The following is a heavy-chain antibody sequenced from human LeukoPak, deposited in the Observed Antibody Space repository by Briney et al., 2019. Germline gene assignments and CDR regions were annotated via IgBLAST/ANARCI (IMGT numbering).Heavy chain of an antibody. D-gene: IGHD2-15*01. CDR1: GFTFSHAW. Sequence: PGRSLRLSCAASGFTFSHAWMSWVRQAPGKGLEWVGRIRSKTDGGTADYGAPVKGRFTISRDDSKNTLYLQMNSLKTEDTAVYYCTTEAKISDAFDIWGQGTMVTVSS. CDR2: IRSKTDGGTA. CDR3: TTEAKISDAFDI. V-gene: IGHV3-15*01. J-gene: IGHJ3*02.